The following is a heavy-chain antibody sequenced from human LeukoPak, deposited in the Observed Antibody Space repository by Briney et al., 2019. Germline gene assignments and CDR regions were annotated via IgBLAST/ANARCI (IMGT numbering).Heavy chain of an antibody. V-gene: IGHV1-18*01. J-gene: IGHJ4*02. CDR1: GYTFTSHS. CDR3: AREAPGSGNFDY. Sequence: ASVKVSCKASGYTFTSHSISWVRQAPGQGLEWMGWISAYNGDTKYAQKTQGRVTMTTDASTSTAYMELRSLRSDDTAVYYCAREAPGSGNFDYWGQGTLVTVSS. CDR2: ISAYNGDT. D-gene: IGHD3-10*01.